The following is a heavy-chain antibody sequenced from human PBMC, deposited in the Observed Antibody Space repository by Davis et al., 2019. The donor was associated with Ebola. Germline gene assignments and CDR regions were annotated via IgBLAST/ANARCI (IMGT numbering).Heavy chain of an antibody. D-gene: IGHD1-14*01. J-gene: IGHJ4*02. Sequence: HTGGSLRLSCAASGFTFSSYWMHWVRQAPGKGLVWVSRINSDGSSTSYADSVKGRFTISRDNAKNTLYLQMNSLRAEDTAVYYCARGTQTDLFDYWGQGTLVTVSS. CDR1: GFTFSSYW. CDR3: ARGTQTDLFDY. V-gene: IGHV3-74*01. CDR2: INSDGSST.